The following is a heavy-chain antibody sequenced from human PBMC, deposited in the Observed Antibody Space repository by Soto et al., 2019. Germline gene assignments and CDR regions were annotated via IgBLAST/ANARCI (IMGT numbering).Heavy chain of an antibody. CDR2: INPNSGGT. D-gene: IGHD3-9*01. Sequence: GASVKVSCKGSGYTFTANYIQWVRQAPGQGLEWMGWINPNSGGTTYAQKFQGRVTLTRDTSITTAYMELSRLTSDDTAVYYCARGGKEYYDILTKWGQGIQVTVSS. CDR3: ARGGKEYYDILTK. J-gene: IGHJ4*02. V-gene: IGHV1-2*02. CDR1: GYTFTANY.